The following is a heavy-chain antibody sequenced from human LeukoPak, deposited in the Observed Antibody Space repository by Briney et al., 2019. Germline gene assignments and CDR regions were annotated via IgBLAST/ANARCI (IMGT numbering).Heavy chain of an antibody. D-gene: IGHD1-26*01. Sequence: SEALSLTCTVSGGSISSSSYYWGWLRQPPGKGLEWIGSIYTRVSTYYNPSLKSRVTISVDSSKNQFSLKLSSVTAADTAVYYCARLIVGATNWFDPWGQGTLVTVSS. J-gene: IGHJ5*02. CDR2: IYTRVST. CDR1: GGSISSSSYY. V-gene: IGHV4-39*01. CDR3: ARLIVGATNWFDP.